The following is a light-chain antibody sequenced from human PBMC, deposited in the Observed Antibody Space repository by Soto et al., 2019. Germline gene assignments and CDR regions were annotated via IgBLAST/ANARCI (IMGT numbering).Light chain of an antibody. Sequence: QSVLTQPPSVSAAPGQKVTISCSGSSSNTGNNFVSWYQQLPGTAPKLLIYDNYHRPSGIPDRFSGSKSGTSATLGITGLQTGDEADYYCGTWDSSLSAGVFGGGTQLTVL. V-gene: IGLV1-51*01. CDR3: GTWDSSLSAGV. CDR2: DNY. CDR1: SSNTGNNF. J-gene: IGLJ2*01.